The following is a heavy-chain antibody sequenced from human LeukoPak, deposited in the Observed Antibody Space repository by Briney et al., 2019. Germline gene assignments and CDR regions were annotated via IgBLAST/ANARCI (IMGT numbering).Heavy chain of an antibody. CDR2: IYYSGST. CDR1: GGSISSYY. V-gene: IGHV4-59*08. D-gene: IGHD3-22*01. CDR3: ARVSEDYYDSSGYPFDP. J-gene: IGHJ5*02. Sequence: PSETLSLTCTVSGGSISSYYWSWIRQPPGKGLEWIGYIYYSGSTNYNPSLKSRVTISVDTSKNQFSLKLSSVTAADTAVYYCARVSEDYYDSSGYPFDPWGQGTLVTVSS.